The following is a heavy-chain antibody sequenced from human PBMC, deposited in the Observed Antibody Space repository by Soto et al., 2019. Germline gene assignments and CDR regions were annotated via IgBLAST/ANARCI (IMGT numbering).Heavy chain of an antibody. CDR1: GYTFSRYG. D-gene: IGHD7-27*01. CDR3: AKNGEPPYYYYRMDV. J-gene: IGHJ6*02. V-gene: IGHV1-18*01. Sequence: QGQLVQSGPEVKKPGASVKVSCKASGYTFSRYGISWVRQAPGQGLEWMGWVSGYNGDTKYAQKVQGRVTMTIDTSNYTGYMELRSLTSDDTAKYYCAKNGEPPYYYYRMDVWGQGTTVTVSS. CDR2: VSGYNGDT.